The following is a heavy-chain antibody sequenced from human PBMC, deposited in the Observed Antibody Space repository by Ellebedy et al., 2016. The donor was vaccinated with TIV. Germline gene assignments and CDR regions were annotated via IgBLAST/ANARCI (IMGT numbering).Heavy chain of an antibody. J-gene: IGHJ4*02. V-gene: IGHV4-4*07. CDR1: GGSISSYY. CDR2: IYTSGST. D-gene: IGHD1-26*01. CDR3: ARVPVGGTTGWGYYLDD. Sequence: SETLSLXXTVSGGSISSYYWSWIRQPAGKGLEWIGRIYTSGSTYYNPSLQSRVTMSVDTPKNQFSLRLSSVTAVDTAVYFCARVPVGGTTGWGYYLDDWGQGTLVTVSS.